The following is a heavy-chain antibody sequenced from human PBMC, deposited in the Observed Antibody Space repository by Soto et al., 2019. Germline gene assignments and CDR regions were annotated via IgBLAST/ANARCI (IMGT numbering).Heavy chain of an antibody. D-gene: IGHD1-26*01. V-gene: IGHV3-21*04. CDR1: GFTFSSYS. CDR3: AKDSHYLAPRYGMDF. CDR2: ISSTSSYI. J-gene: IGHJ6*02. Sequence: PGGSLRLSCAASGFTFSSYSVNWVRQAPGKGLEWVSSISSTSSYIYYADSVKGRFTISRDNAKNSLYLQMNSLRAEDTAVYYCAKDSHYLAPRYGMDFWGQGTPVTVSS.